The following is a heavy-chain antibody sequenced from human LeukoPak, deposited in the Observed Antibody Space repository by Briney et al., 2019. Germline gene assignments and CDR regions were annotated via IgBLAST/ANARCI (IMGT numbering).Heavy chain of an antibody. CDR3: AKGSRTGQFPMDV. J-gene: IGHJ6*02. D-gene: IGHD1-1*01. CDR2: IVGGAGDT. V-gene: IGHV3-23*01. Sequence: PGGSLRLSCTASGFTASTYGVSWVRQAPGQGLHWVSAIVGGAGDTFYADSVKGRFTISRDNSWNSLYLQMNSLRDDDTAVYYCAKGSRTGQFPMDVWGQGTTVTVSS. CDR1: GFTASTYG.